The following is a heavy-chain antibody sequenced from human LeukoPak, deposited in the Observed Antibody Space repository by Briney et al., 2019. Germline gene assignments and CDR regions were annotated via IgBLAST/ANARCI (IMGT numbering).Heavy chain of an antibody. CDR3: AKWGDYDVLTGYYVPDY. V-gene: IGHV3-23*01. CDR1: GFTFSDYA. Sequence: GASLRLSCAASGFTFSDYAMSWVRQAPGKGLEWVSAILGSGGSTYYADSVKGRFTVSRDNSKSTLYLQMNSLRAEDTALYYCAKWGDYDVLTGYYVPDYWGQGTLVTVSS. J-gene: IGHJ4*02. D-gene: IGHD3-9*01. CDR2: ILGSGGST.